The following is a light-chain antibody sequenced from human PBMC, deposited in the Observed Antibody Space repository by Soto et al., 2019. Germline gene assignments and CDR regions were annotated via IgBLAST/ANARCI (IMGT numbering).Light chain of an antibody. J-gene: IGLJ1*01. CDR1: SREVGRYTY. Sequence: SVLAPAVPGSGSPGPANTLFLAGNSREVGRYTYVSWYQQHPGKAPKLIIYDVYNRPSGVSTRFSGSKSGNTASLTISGLQAEDEADYYCTSYTSTSTPYVFGGGTKVTVL. V-gene: IGLV2-14*01. CDR2: DVY. CDR3: TSYTSTSTPYV.